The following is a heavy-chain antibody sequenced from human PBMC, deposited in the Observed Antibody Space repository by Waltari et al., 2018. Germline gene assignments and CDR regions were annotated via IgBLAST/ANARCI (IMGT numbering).Heavy chain of an antibody. CDR2: ISWNSGSI. CDR1: GFTFDDYA. CDR3: AKVGDNAALDI. D-gene: IGHD3-10*01. J-gene: IGHJ3*02. V-gene: IGHV3-9*01. Sequence: EVQLVESGGGLVQPGRSLRLSCAASGFTFDDYAMHWVRQAPGKGLEWVSGISWNSGSIGYADSVKGRFTISRDNAKNSLYLQMNSLRAEDTALYYCAKVGDNAALDIWGQGTMVTVSS.